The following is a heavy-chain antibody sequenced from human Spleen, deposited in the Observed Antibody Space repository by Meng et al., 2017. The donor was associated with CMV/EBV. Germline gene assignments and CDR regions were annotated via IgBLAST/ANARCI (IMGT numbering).Heavy chain of an antibody. V-gene: IGHV3-15*01. Sequence: GESLKISCAASGFTFSNAWMSWVRQAPGKGLEWVGRIKSKTDGGTTDYAAPVKGRFTISRDDSKNIAYLQMNSLETEDTAVFYCSREAKSGYRNGSNDYWGRGTLVTVSS. D-gene: IGHD5-18*01. CDR1: GFTFSNAW. CDR3: SREAKSGYRNGSNDY. J-gene: IGHJ4*02. CDR2: IKSKTDGGTT.